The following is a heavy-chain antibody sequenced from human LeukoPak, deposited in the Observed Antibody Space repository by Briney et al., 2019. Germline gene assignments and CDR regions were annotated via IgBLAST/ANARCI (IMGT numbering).Heavy chain of an antibody. CDR3: ARDWLWFGESGINWFDP. CDR1: GGSISSGRYY. V-gene: IGHV4-39*07. J-gene: IGHJ5*02. CDR2: IYYSGST. D-gene: IGHD3-10*01. Sequence: SETLSLACTVSGGSISSGRYYWGWIRQPPGKGLEWIGSIYYSGSTYYNPSLKSRVTISVDTSKNQFSLKLSSVTAADTAVYYCARDWLWFGESGINWFDPWGQGTLVTVSS.